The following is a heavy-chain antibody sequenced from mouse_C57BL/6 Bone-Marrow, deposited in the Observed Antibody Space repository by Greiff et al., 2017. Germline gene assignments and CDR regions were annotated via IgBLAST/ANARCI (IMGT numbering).Heavy chain of an antibody. CDR2: ISSGGDYI. CDR1: GFTFSSYA. J-gene: IGHJ2*01. CDR3: TRGRGDGYYANVDY. D-gene: IGHD2-3*01. Sequence: EVQGVESGEGLVKPGGSLKLSCAASGFTFSSYAMSWVRQTPEKRLEWVAYISSGGDYIYYADTVKGRFTISRDNARNTLYLQMSSLKSEDTAMYYCTRGRGDGYYANVDYWGQGTTLTVSS. V-gene: IGHV5-9-1*02.